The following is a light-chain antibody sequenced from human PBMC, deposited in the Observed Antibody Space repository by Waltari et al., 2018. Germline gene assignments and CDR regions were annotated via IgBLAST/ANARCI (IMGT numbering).Light chain of an antibody. V-gene: IGLV5-37*01. CDR3: MIWPSNASV. J-gene: IGLJ1*01. CDR1: SDINVGSYN. Sequence: QPVLTQPPSSSASPGESARLTCTLPSDINVGSYNIYWYQQKPGSPPRYLLYYYSDSDKGQGSCAPIRFSVSKDASASTGILLIAGLQAEDEADYYCMIWPSNASVFGTGTKVTVL. CDR2: YYSDSDK.